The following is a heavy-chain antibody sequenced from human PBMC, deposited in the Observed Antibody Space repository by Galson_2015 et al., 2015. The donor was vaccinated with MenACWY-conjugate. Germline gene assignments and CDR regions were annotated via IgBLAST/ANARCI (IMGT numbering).Heavy chain of an antibody. CDR3: TRRKSLGAAAVVFDS. D-gene: IGHD6-13*01. CDR1: GDSIASSNY. Sequence: SETLSLTCAVSGDSIASSNYWSWVRQPLGRGLEWIGAIYLNGITNYNPSLKSRVVISIDRSNNQLSLKLPSVTAADTAVYYCTRRKSLGAAAVVFDSWGLGILVTVSS. V-gene: IGHV4-4*02. J-gene: IGHJ4*02. CDR2: IYLNGIT.